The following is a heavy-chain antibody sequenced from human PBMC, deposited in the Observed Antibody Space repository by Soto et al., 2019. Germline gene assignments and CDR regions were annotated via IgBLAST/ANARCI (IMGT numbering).Heavy chain of an antibody. J-gene: IGHJ6*02. CDR1: GGSISSYY. D-gene: IGHD5-12*01. Sequence: LSLTCTVSGGSISSYYWSWIRQPPGKGLEWIGYIYYSGSTNYNPSLKSRVTISVDTSKNQFSLKLSSVTAADTAVYYCARGDGYNPPYYYYYGMDVWGQGTTVTVSS. V-gene: IGHV4-59*01. CDR3: ARGDGYNPPYYYYYGMDV. CDR2: IYYSGST.